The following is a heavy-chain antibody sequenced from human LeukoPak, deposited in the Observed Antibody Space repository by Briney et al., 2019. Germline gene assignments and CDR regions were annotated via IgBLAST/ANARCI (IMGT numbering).Heavy chain of an antibody. CDR3: AKDSQGYCSSASCYMGEYDY. J-gene: IGHJ4*02. CDR2: IRYAGSNQ. D-gene: IGHD2-2*02. Sequence: GGPLRLSCAASGFTFSSYGMQWVRDAPGKALVWVAFIRYAGSNQYYAASEKGRFTICSDHSKNTLYLRMNSLRAEDTAVYYCAKDSQGYCSSASCYMGEYDYWGQGTLVTVSS. V-gene: IGHV3-30*02. CDR1: GFTFSSYG.